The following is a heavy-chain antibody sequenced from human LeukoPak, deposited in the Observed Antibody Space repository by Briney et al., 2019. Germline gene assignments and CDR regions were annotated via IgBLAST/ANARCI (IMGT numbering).Heavy chain of an antibody. CDR1: GYTFTDYN. CDR2: TDPKRGAT. Sequence: GASVEVSCKASGYTFTDYNIHWVRQAPGQGLEWMGWTDPKRGATKYAQKFEGRVTMTRDTSITTVYMELSSLRFDDTAMYSCARVGLTRGEAFDIWGQGTMVTVSS. D-gene: IGHD3-16*01. J-gene: IGHJ3*02. V-gene: IGHV1-2*02. CDR3: ARVGLTRGEAFDI.